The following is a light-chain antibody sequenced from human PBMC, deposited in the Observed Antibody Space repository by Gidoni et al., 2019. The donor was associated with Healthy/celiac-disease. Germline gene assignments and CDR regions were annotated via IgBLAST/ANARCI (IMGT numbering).Light chain of an antibody. CDR2: GAS. CDR3: QQYNNWPQT. Sequence: EIVMTQSPATLSVSQGERATLSCRASQSVSSNLAWYQHKPGLAPRRLIYGASTRATGIPARFSGSGSGTEFTLTISSLQSEDFAVYYCQQYNNWPQTFGQGTKVEIK. J-gene: IGKJ1*01. CDR1: QSVSSN. V-gene: IGKV3-15*01.